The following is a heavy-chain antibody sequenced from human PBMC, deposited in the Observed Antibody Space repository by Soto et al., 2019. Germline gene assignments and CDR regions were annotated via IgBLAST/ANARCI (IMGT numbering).Heavy chain of an antibody. J-gene: IGHJ4*02. CDR2: INAGNGNT. V-gene: IGHV1-3*01. Sequence: GASVKVSCKASGYTFTSYAMHWVRQAPGQRLEWMGWINAGNGNTKYSQKFQGRVTITRDTSASTAYMELSSLRSEDTAVYYCARVGRYSGSEAEFDYWGQGTLVTVSS. D-gene: IGHD5-12*01. CDR3: ARVGRYSGSEAEFDY. CDR1: GYTFTSYA.